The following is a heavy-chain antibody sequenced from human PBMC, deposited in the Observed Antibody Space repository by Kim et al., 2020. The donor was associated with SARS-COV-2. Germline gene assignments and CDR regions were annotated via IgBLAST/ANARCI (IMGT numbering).Heavy chain of an antibody. CDR3: ARDWYYYGSGSYALDY. V-gene: IGHV3-48*03. Sequence: GGSLRLSCAASGFTFSSYEMNWVRQAPGKGLEWVSYISSSGSTIYYADSVKGRFTISRDNAKNSLYLQMNSLRAEDTAVYYCARDWYYYGSGSYALDYWGQGTLVTVSS. CDR2: ISSSGSTI. J-gene: IGHJ4*02. CDR1: GFTFSSYE. D-gene: IGHD3-10*01.